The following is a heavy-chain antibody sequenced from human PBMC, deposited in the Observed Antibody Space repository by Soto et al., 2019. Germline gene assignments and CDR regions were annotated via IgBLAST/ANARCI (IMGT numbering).Heavy chain of an antibody. CDR3: ARDPYVDLFYFDY. CDR1: GVSISSSGYY. D-gene: IGHD3-16*01. V-gene: IGHV4-31*03. Sequence: QIQLQESGPGLVKPSQTLSLTCTVSGVSISSSGYYWNWIRQQPGKGLEWIGHIYYSESTYYNPSLKGRVSISVDTSKNQLSLEVSSVTAADTAVYYCARDPYVDLFYFDYWGQGSLVTVSS. CDR2: IYYSEST. J-gene: IGHJ4*02.